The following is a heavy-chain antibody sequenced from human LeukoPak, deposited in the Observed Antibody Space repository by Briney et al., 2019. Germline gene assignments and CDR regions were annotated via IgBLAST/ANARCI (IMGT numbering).Heavy chain of an antibody. CDR1: GLTFKDHY. CDR3: ARDMGRGIAAAVYYFDF. J-gene: IGHJ4*02. D-gene: IGHD6-13*01. CDR2: ISGNGDKV. Sequence: SGGSLGLSCVVSGLTFKDHYMSWIRQAPGKGLEWISYISGNGDKVNYEDSVKGRFTISRDNAKNSLYLQMNRLRVEDTAVYYCARDMGRGIAAAVYYFDFWGQGTLVTVSS. V-gene: IGHV3-11*04.